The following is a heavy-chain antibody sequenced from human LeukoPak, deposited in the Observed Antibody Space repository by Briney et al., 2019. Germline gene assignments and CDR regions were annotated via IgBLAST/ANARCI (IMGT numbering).Heavy chain of an antibody. V-gene: IGHV4-39*07. CDR2: IYNSGNT. CDR3: ARGRPHAGGLEY. J-gene: IGHJ4*02. D-gene: IGHD3-16*01. CDR1: GGSISRSTYY. Sequence: SETLSLTCTVSGGSISRSTYYWGWIRQPPGKGLEWIGSIYNSGNTYYNPSLRSRVAISVDTSKNQFSLKLNSVTAADTAVYYCARGRPHAGGLEYWGQGTLVTVSS.